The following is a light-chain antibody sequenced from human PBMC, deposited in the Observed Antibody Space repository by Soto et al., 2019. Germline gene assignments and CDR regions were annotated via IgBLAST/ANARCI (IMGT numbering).Light chain of an antibody. CDR2: LAS. CDR1: QGIRNY. CDR3: QYLNSFPLT. J-gene: IGKJ4*01. V-gene: IGKV1-9*01. Sequence: DIQMTQSPSTLSASVGDRVTITCRASQGIRNYLAWYQQKPGKAPNLLIYLASTLQGGVPSRFSGSGSGTDFSLTISSLQPEDVATYYCQYLNSFPLTFGGGTKVELK.